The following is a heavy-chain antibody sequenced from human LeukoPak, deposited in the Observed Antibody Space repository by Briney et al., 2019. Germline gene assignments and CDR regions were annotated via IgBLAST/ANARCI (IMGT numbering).Heavy chain of an antibody. CDR2: ISGSGGST. V-gene: IGHV3-23*01. Sequence: GGSLRLSCAASGFTFSSYAMSWVRRAPGKGLEWVSAISGSGGSTYYADSVKGWFTISRDNSKNTLYLQMNSLRAEDTAVYYCAKGIVVVVAATPEYFQHWGQGTLVTVSS. CDR3: AKGIVVVVAATPEYFQH. CDR1: GFTFSSYA. J-gene: IGHJ1*01. D-gene: IGHD2-15*01.